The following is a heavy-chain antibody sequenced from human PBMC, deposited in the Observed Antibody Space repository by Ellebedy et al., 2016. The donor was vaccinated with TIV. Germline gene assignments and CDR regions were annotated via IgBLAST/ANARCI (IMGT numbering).Heavy chain of an antibody. Sequence: ASVKVSCKASGFTFTSSAMQWVRQARGQRLEWIGWIVVGSGNTNYAQKFQERVTITRDMSTSTVYMELSSLRSEDTAVYYCARDRGRYYDSSGYDEYFQHWGQGTLVTVSS. J-gene: IGHJ1*01. CDR1: GFTFTSSA. D-gene: IGHD3-22*01. V-gene: IGHV1-58*02. CDR2: IVVGSGNT. CDR3: ARDRGRYYDSSGYDEYFQH.